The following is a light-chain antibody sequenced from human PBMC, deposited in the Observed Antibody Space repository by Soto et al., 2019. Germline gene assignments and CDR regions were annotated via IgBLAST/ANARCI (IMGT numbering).Light chain of an antibody. J-gene: IGLJ2*01. Sequence: QSVLTQPPSVSGAPGQRVSISGTGSSSNVGAGYDVHWYQQLPGTAPKLLIYGNSNRPSGVPDRFSGSKSGTSASLAITGLQAEDEADYYCQSYDSSLRVSVFGVGTKLTVL. CDR3: QSYDSSLRVSV. CDR1: SSNVGAGYD. V-gene: IGLV1-40*01. CDR2: GNS.